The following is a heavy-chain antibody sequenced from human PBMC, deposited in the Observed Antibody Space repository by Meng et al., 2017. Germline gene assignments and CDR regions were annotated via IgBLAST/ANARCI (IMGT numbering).Heavy chain of an antibody. D-gene: IGHD3-22*01. Sequence: GESLKISCAASGFTFSSYGMHWVRQAPGKGLEWVAFIWYDGSNKYYADSVKGRFTISRDNSKNTLYLQMNSLRAEDTALYYCARDKRITMIVADDAFDIWGQGTMVTVSS. CDR3: ARDKRITMIVADDAFDI. CDR2: IWYDGSNK. J-gene: IGHJ3*02. CDR1: GFTFSSYG. V-gene: IGHV3-33*01.